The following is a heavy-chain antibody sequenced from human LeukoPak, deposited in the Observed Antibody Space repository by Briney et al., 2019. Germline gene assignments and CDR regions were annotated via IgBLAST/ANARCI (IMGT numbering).Heavy chain of an antibody. Sequence: SETLSLTCTVSGGSISSSSYYWGWIRQPPGKGLEWIGSIYYSGSTYYNPSLKSRVTISVDTSKNQFSLKLSCVTAADTAVYYCARVATVPTFDYWGQGTLVTVSS. CDR3: ARVATVPTFDY. CDR2: IYYSGST. CDR1: GGSISSSSYY. D-gene: IGHD4-17*01. V-gene: IGHV4-39*07. J-gene: IGHJ4*02.